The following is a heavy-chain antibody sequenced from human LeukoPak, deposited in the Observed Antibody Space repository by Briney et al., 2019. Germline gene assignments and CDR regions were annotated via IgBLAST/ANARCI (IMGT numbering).Heavy chain of an antibody. D-gene: IGHD5-18*01. V-gene: IGHV1-8*03. CDR2: MNPNSGNT. Sequence: GASVKVSCKASGYTFTSYDINWVRQATGQGLEWMGWMNPNSGNTGYAQKFQGRVTITRNTSISTAYMELSSLRSEDTAVYYCAKVQVTAMVYYYYYYMDVWGKGTTVTVSS. CDR3: AKVQVTAMVYYYYYYMDV. J-gene: IGHJ6*03. CDR1: GYTFTSYD.